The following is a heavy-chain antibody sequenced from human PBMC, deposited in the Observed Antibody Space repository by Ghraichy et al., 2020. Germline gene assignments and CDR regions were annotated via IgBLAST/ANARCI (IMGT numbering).Heavy chain of an antibody. CDR1: GFTFSSYA. V-gene: IGHV3-23*01. J-gene: IGHJ4*02. Sequence: GESLNISCAASGFTFSSYAMSWVHQAPGKGLEWVSGISGSGGSTYYADSVKGRFTISRDNSKNTLYLQMNSLRAEDTAVYYCAKTRWVIGYCSGGSCYETDDYWGQGTLVTVSS. CDR2: ISGSGGST. D-gene: IGHD2-15*01. CDR3: AKTRWVIGYCSGGSCYETDDY.